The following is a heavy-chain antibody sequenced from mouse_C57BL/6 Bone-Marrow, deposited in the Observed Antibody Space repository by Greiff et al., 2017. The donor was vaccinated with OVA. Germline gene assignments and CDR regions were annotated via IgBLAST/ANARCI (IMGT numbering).Heavy chain of an antibody. V-gene: IGHV14-2*01. D-gene: IGHD2-5*01. CDR3: VAGFYYSNPFAY. CDR2: IDPEAGET. Sequence: VQLQQSGAELVKPGASVKLSCTASGFNIKDYYMHWVKQRTEQGLEWIGRIDPEAGETKYAPKFQGKATITADTSYNTAYLQLSSLTSEDTAVYYCVAGFYYSNPFAYWGQGTLVTVSA. CDR1: GFNIKDYY. J-gene: IGHJ3*01.